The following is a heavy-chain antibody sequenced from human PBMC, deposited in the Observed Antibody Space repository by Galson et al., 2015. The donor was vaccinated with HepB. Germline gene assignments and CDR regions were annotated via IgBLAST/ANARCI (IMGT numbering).Heavy chain of an antibody. CDR2: IWNDGTEK. Sequence: SLRLSCAASGFTFSSHGMHWVRQAPGKGLEWVAVIWNDGTEKHYADSVEGRFTISRDNSKNTMSLEMNSLRAEDTAVYYCVRDHASGWSWFDPWGQGTLVVVSS. J-gene: IGHJ5*02. CDR3: VRDHASGWSWFDP. CDR1: GFTFSSHG. V-gene: IGHV3-33*01. D-gene: IGHD1-14*01.